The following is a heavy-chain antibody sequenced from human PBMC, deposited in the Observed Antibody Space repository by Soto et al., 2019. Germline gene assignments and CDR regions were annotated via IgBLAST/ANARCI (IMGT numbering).Heavy chain of an antibody. J-gene: IGHJ5*02. D-gene: IGHD3-3*01. CDR3: ARSGPPYYDFWSGPSGDWFDP. CDR2: IYYSGST. CDR1: DGSISSYY. V-gene: IGHV4-59*01. Sequence: SETLSLTCTVSDGSISSYYWSWIRQPPGKGLEWIGYIYYSGSTNYNPSLKSRVTISVDTSKNQFSLKLSSVTAADTAVYYCARSGPPYYDFWSGPSGDWFDPWGQGTLVTVSS.